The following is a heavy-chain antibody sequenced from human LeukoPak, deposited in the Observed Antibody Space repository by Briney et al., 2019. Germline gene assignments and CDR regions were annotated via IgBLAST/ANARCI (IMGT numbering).Heavy chain of an antibody. Sequence: GGSLRLSCAASGFNFSAYAMSWIRQAPGKGLEWVSGITWNSDHIGYADSVQGRFIISRDNAKNSLYLQMNSLRTEDTALYYCAKDISFGLWSGDSYGMDVWGQGTTVTVSS. CDR2: ITWNSDHI. V-gene: IGHV3-9*01. CDR1: GFNFSAYA. J-gene: IGHJ6*02. D-gene: IGHD3-10*01. CDR3: AKDISFGLWSGDSYGMDV.